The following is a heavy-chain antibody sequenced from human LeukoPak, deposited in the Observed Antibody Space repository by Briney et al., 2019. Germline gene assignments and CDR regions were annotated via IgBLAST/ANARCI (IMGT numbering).Heavy chain of an antibody. V-gene: IGHV4-34*01. J-gene: IGHJ5*02. CDR3: ASFSSSWRGSWFDP. CDR2: INHSGSA. Sequence: ASETLSLTCAVYGGSFSGYYWSWTRQPPGKGLEWIGEINHSGSANYNPSLKSRVTISVDTSKNQFSLKLSSVTAADTAVYYCASFSSSWRGSWFDPCGQGTLVTVSS. D-gene: IGHD6-13*01. CDR1: GGSFSGYY.